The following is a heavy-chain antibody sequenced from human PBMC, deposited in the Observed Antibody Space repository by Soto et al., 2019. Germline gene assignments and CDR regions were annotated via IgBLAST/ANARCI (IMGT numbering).Heavy chain of an antibody. J-gene: IGHJ4*02. D-gene: IGHD3-22*01. CDR2: ITGRGDRT. V-gene: IGHV3-23*01. CDR3: SNATYFYDSSGYDGGYYFDY. CDR1: GFTFDTYG. Sequence: GGSLRLSCEVFGFTFDTYGMSWVRQAPGKGLEWVAAITGRGDRTDYADSVNGRFTISRDNSNNTLYLEMNSLRAEDTAVYYCSNATYFYDSSGYDGGYYFDYWCQGTLVTVSS.